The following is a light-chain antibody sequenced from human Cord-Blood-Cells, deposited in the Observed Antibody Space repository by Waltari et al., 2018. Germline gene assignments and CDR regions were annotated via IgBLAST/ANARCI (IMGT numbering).Light chain of an antibody. CDR1: QSLLHCNGYND. CDR2: LGS. V-gene: IGKV2-28*01. J-gene: IGKJ2*01. Sequence: DIVITQSPLSLPVTPGGPASISCRAWQSLLHCNGYNDLDRYLQKPGQSPQLLIYLGSNRASGVPDRFSGSGSGTDLTLKISRVEAEDVGVYYCMQAIQTPRTCGQGTKLEIK. CDR3: MQAIQTPRT.